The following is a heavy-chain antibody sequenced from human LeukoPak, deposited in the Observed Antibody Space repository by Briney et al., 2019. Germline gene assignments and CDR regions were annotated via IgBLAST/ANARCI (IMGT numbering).Heavy chain of an antibody. CDR3: ARAYYYGSGSYYVPHY. CDR1: GYTFTGYY. Sequence: ASVKVSCKASGYTFTGYYMHWVRQAPGQGLEWMGWINPNSGGTNYAQKFQGRVTMTRDTSISTAYMELSRLRSDDTAVYYCARAYYYGSGSYYVPHYWGQGTLVTVSS. D-gene: IGHD3-10*01. V-gene: IGHV1-2*02. J-gene: IGHJ4*02. CDR2: INPNSGGT.